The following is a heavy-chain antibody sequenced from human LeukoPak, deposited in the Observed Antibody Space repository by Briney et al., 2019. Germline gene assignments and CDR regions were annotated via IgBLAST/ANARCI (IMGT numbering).Heavy chain of an antibody. J-gene: IGHJ3*02. V-gene: IGHV3-53*03. CDR1: GFTVSSDY. Sequence: GGSLRLSCAASGFTVSSDYMSWVRPPPGKGLEGVSVIYSGGSTNYADSVKGRFTISRDNSKNTLHLQMNSLRVEDTAVYYCARGQSYYEAFDISGQGTMVTVSS. D-gene: IGHD1-26*01. CDR3: ARGQSYYEAFDI. CDR2: IYSGGST.